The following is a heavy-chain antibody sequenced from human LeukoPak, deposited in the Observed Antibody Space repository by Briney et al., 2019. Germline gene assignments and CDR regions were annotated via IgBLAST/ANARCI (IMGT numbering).Heavy chain of an antibody. CDR2: IKQDGSET. CDR1: GFSFSGYW. V-gene: IGHV3-7*01. D-gene: IGHD3-10*01. J-gene: IGHJ4*02. CDR3: ARDCSASGSLDY. Sequence: PGGPLRLSCAASGFSFSGYWMNWVRQAPGKGLEWLANIKQDGSETNSADSVKGRFSISRDNAQNSLHLQMNSLRAEDTAVYFCARDCSASGSLDYWGQGALVTVSS.